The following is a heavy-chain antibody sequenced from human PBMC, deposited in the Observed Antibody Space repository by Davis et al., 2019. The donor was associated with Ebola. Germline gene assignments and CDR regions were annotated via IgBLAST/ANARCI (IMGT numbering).Heavy chain of an antibody. CDR1: GFTFSSNW. D-gene: IGHD6-13*01. J-gene: IGHJ4*02. CDR2: IKQDGSEK. CDR3: ARGPSTGNSFSY. V-gene: IGHV3-7*01. Sequence: GESLKISCAASGFTFSSNWMSWVRQAPGKGLEWVANIKQDGSEKYYVDSVEGRFTISRDNAKNSLYLQMNSLRAEDTAVYYCARGPSTGNSFSYWGQGTLVTVSS.